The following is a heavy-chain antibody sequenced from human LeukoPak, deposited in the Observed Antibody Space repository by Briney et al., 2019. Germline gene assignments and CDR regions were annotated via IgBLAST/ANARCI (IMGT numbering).Heavy chain of an antibody. D-gene: IGHD3-22*01. Sequence: GGSLRLSCAASGFTFSSYAMSWVRQAPGKGLEWVSAISGSGGSTYYADSVKGRFTISRDNAKNSLYLQMNSLRAEDTAVYYCARGLHFRVYDSSDYYPYWGQGTLVTVST. CDR1: GFTFSSYA. J-gene: IGHJ4*02. CDR3: ARGLHFRVYDSSDYYPY. V-gene: IGHV3-23*01. CDR2: ISGSGGST.